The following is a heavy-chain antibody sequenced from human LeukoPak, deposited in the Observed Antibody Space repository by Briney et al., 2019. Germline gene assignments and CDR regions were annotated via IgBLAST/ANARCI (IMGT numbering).Heavy chain of an antibody. CDR1: GFTFSSSE. Sequence: GGSLRLSCAASGFTFSSSEMNWVRQAPGKGLEWVSSISSTSSHIYYADSVDGRFTISGDNAQKSLYLQMNSLRAEDTALYFCAKLRGTQLRYFDIDYWGQGILVTVSS. CDR2: ISSTSSHI. D-gene: IGHD3-9*01. CDR3: AKLRGTQLRYFDIDY. J-gene: IGHJ4*02. V-gene: IGHV3-21*01.